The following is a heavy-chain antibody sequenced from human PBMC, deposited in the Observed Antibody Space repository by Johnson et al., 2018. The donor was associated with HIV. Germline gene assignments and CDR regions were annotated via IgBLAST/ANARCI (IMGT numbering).Heavy chain of an antibody. CDR3: PVDTEAFDI. J-gene: IGHJ3*02. Sequence: VQLVESGGGLVKPGGSLTLSCAVSGFTFSNAWMSWVRQAPGKGLEWVGRIKIKSDGETTDYAAPVRGRFTVSRDDSKNKVYLQMNSLKIEDTAVYYCPVDTEAFDIWGQGTMVTVSS. V-gene: IGHV3-15*01. CDR1: GFTFSNAW. CDR2: IKIKSDGETT. D-gene: IGHD4-23*01.